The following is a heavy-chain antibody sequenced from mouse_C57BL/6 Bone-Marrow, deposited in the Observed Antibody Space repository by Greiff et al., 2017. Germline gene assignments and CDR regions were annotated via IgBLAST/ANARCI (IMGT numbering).Heavy chain of an antibody. Sequence: DVKLVESEGGLVQPGSSMTLSCTASGFSFSDYYMAWVRQVPEKGLECVANINYDGSSTYYLDSLKSRFIISKDNAKNILYLQMSSLKSEDTATYYCALEGYDFDVWGTGTTVTVSS. CDR1: GFSFSDYY. D-gene: IGHD2-14*01. V-gene: IGHV5-16*01. J-gene: IGHJ1*03. CDR3: ALEGYDFDV. CDR2: INYDGSST.